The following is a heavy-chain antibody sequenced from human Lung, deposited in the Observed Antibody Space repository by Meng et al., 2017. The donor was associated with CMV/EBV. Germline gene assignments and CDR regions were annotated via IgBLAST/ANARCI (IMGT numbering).Heavy chain of an antibody. V-gene: IGHV3-30*04. CDR1: GFSFNSYA. Sequence: GESLKISCAASGFSFNSYAMHWVRQAPGKGLEWVAIISYDGRDKYYAESVKGRFTISRDNSKNTLYLQMNSLRTEDTALYFCTREGRLNWFDPWGQGTLVTVSS. CDR3: TREGRLNWFDP. J-gene: IGHJ5*02. CDR2: ISYDGRDK.